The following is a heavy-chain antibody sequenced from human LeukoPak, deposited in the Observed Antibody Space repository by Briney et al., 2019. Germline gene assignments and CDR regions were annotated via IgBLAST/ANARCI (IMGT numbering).Heavy chain of an antibody. V-gene: IGHV7-4-1*02. D-gene: IGHD3-22*01. CDR2: INTNTGNP. Sequence: ASVKVSCKASGGTFSSYAISWVRQAPAQALEWMGWINTNTGNPTYAQGFTGRFVFSLDTSVSTAYLQISSLKAEDTAVYYCARGYYDSSGCVDYWGQGTLVTVSS. CDR1: GGTFSSYA. CDR3: ARGYYDSSGCVDY. J-gene: IGHJ4*02.